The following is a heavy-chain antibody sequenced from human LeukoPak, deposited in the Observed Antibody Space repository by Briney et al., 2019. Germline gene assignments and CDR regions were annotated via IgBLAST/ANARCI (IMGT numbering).Heavy chain of an antibody. V-gene: IGHV4-4*07. J-gene: IGHJ4*02. CDR3: AGNYYGSGSYYSEDRY. CDR1: GGSLSSYY. Sequence: TSETLSLTCTVSGGSLSSYYWNCIRQRAGKGQEWIGRIYTSGSTNYNPSLKSRVTISVDTSKNQFSLKLSSVTAADTAVYYCAGNYYGSGSYYSEDRYWGQGTLVTVSS. D-gene: IGHD3-10*01. CDR2: IYTSGST.